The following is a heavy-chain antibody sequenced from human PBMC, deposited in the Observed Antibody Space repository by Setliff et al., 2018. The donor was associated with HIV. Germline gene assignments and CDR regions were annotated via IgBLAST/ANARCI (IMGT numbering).Heavy chain of an antibody. CDR3: AREMPMIYWYFDL. J-gene: IGHJ2*01. CDR1: GITFSSFA. D-gene: IGHD3-22*01. V-gene: IGHV3-23*01. CDR2: ISGSGGRT. Sequence: GGSLRLSCAASGITFSSFAMSWVRQAPGKGLEWVSAISGSGGRTYYADSVKGRFTISRDNSKNTLYVQMNSLRTEDTAVYYCAREMPMIYWYFDLWGRGTLVTVSS.